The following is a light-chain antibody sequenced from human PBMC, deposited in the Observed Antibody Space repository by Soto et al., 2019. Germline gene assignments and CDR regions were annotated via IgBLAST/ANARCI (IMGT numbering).Light chain of an antibody. CDR2: GAS. J-gene: IGKJ4*01. V-gene: IGKV3-20*01. Sequence: GTLSLSPGERATLSCRASESVSDNYLAWYQQRSGQAPRLVIYGASSRASAVPDRFSGSGSGADFTLTISRLGPEDFAVYYCQQYGSSPLTFGGGTKVDIK. CDR3: QQYGSSPLT. CDR1: ESVSDNY.